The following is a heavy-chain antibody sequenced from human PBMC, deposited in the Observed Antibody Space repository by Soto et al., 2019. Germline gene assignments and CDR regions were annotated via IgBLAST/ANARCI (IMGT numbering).Heavy chain of an antibody. Sequence: SVKVSCKASGGTFSSYAISWVRQAPGQGLEWMGGIIPIFGTANYAQKFQGRVTITADESTSTAYMELSSLRSEDTAVYYCARDPGIAAAGSYYYYGMDVWGQGTTVTVSS. CDR2: IIPIFGTA. CDR1: GGTFSSYA. J-gene: IGHJ6*02. V-gene: IGHV1-69*13. CDR3: ARDPGIAAAGSYYYYGMDV. D-gene: IGHD6-13*01.